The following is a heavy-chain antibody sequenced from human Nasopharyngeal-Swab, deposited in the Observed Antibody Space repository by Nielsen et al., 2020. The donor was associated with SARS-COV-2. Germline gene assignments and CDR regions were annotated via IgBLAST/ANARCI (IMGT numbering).Heavy chain of an antibody. CDR3: ARGSWAYPPYRLIDY. Sequence: ASVKVSCKASGYTFTSYAMHWVRQAPGQRLEWMGWINAGNGNTKYSQKFQGRVTITRDTSASTAYMELSSLRSEDTAVYYCARGSWAYPPYRLIDYWGQGTLVTVSS. J-gene: IGHJ4*02. CDR1: GYTFTSYA. V-gene: IGHV1-3*01. D-gene: IGHD6-13*01. CDR2: INAGNGNT.